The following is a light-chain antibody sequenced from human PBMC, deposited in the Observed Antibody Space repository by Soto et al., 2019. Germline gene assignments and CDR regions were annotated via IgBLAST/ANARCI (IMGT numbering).Light chain of an antibody. CDR3: QQYGSSPKIT. V-gene: IGKV1-9*01. CDR2: AAS. CDR1: QGISSY. Sequence: IQSTQSPSFLSASLGDRVIMTCRASQGISSYLAWYQQKPGKAPKLLIYAASTLQSGVPSRFSGSGSGTEFTLTISSLQPEDFAVYYCQQYGSSPKITFGQGTRLEI. J-gene: IGKJ5*01.